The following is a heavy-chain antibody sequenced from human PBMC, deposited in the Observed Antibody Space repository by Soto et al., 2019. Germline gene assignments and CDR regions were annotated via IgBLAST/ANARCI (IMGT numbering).Heavy chain of an antibody. CDR2: IYYSGST. Sequence: SETLSLTCAVCGGSISSSSYYGSWIRQPPGKGLEWIGYIYYSGSTDYNPSLKSRVTISVDTSKNQFSLKLSSVTAADTAMYYCARTIRYCSGGSCYEDYYYYYGMDVWGQGTTVTVSS. CDR3: ARTIRYCSGGSCYEDYYYYYGMDV. J-gene: IGHJ6*02. CDR1: GGSISSSSYY. V-gene: IGHV4-61*01. D-gene: IGHD2-15*01.